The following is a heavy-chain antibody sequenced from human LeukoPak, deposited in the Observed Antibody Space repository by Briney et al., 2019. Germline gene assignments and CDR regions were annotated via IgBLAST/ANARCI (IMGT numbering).Heavy chain of an antibody. CDR3: ARGRRQLGAGLYYYYYMDV. CDR1: GYTFTSYD. V-gene: IGHV1-8*01. D-gene: IGHD6-13*01. Sequence: ASVKVSCKASGYTFTSYDINWVRQATGQGLEWMGWMNPISGNTGYAQKFQGRVTMTRNTSISTAYMELSSLRSEDTAVYYCARGRRQLGAGLYYYYYMDVWGKGTTVTVSS. CDR2: MNPISGNT. J-gene: IGHJ6*03.